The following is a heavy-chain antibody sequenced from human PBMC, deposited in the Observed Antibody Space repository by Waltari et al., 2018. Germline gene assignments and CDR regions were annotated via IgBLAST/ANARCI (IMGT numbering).Heavy chain of an antibody. D-gene: IGHD2-15*01. CDR2: IQRSGKT. V-gene: IGHV4-4*02. CDR3: ARDRGRGLYLDS. CDR1: GDFMSDTYW. J-gene: IGHJ4*02. Sequence: QLQLQQSGPGLVTPSESLSLTCGGSGDFMSDTYWWSWVRQSPGKGLGWIGQIQRSGKTYYNPSLESRVTMSIDTSTNKLSLKLSSATAADTAVYYCARDRGRGLYLDSWGQGTLVTVSP.